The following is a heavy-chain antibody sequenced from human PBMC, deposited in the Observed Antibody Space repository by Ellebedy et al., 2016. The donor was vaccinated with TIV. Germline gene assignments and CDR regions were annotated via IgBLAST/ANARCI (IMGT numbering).Heavy chain of an antibody. V-gene: IGHV2-5*01. CDR3: AHLISSSWYVGLNWFDP. D-gene: IGHD6-13*01. CDR1: GFSLSTSGVG. Sequence: SGPTLVKPTQTLTLTCTFSGFSLSTSGVGVGWIRQPPGKALEWLALIYWNDDKRYSPSLKSRLTITKDTSKNQVVLTMTNMDPVDTATYYCAHLISSSWYVGLNWFDPWGQGTLVTVSS. CDR2: IYWNDDK. J-gene: IGHJ5*02.